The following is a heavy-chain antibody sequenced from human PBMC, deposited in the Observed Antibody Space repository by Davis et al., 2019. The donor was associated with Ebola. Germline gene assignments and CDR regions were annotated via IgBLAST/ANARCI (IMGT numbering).Heavy chain of an antibody. Sequence: GESLKISCAASGFTFSSYGMHWVRQAPGKGLEWVAVISYDGSNKYYADSVKGRFTISRDNAKNSLYLQMNSLRDEDTAVYYCARGRDYGDYYYYAMDVWGQGTTVTVSS. D-gene: IGHD4-17*01. CDR2: ISYDGSNK. V-gene: IGHV3-30*03. J-gene: IGHJ6*02. CDR3: ARGRDYGDYYYYAMDV. CDR1: GFTFSSYG.